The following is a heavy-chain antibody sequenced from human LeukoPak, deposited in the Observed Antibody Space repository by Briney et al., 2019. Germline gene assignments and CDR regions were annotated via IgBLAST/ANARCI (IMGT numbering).Heavy chain of an antibody. V-gene: IGHV3-23*01. CDR2: ISGSGDT. Sequence: GGSLRLSCAASGFTFSSYAMSWVRQAPGKGLEWVSRISGSGDTYYADSVKGRFTISRGNPKNSLYLQMNSLRAEDTAVYFCVRDMDVWAQGTTVTVSS. J-gene: IGHJ6*02. CDR3: VRDMDV. CDR1: GFTFSSYA.